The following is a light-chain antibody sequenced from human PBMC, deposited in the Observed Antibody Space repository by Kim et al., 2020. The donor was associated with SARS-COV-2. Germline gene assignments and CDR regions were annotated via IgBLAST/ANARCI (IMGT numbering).Light chain of an antibody. J-gene: IGLJ3*02. Sequence: QPVLTQSPSASASLGASVRLTCTLSSDHSSYAITWHQQQPEKGPRYLMKLNSDGSHSRGDGIPDRFSGSSSGAERYLTISSLQSEDEADYYCQTWGTGYWVFGGGTKLTVL. CDR3: QTWGTGYWV. CDR1: SDHSSYA. CDR2: LNSDGSH. V-gene: IGLV4-69*01.